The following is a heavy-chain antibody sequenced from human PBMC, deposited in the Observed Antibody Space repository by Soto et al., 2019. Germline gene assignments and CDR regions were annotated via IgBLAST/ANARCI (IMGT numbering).Heavy chain of an antibody. CDR2: ILPIFGTA. CDR1: GGTFSSYA. J-gene: IGHJ6*02. V-gene: IGHV1-69*12. CDR3: ARHVPSAGYYYGMDV. D-gene: IGHD2-2*01. Sequence: QVQLVQSGAEVKKPGSSVKVSGKASGGTFSSYAISWVRQAPGQGIEWMGGILPIFGTANYAQKFQSRVTITADEYTSTADMELSRLRSEDTAVYYCARHVPSAGYYYGMDVWGQGTTGTVSS.